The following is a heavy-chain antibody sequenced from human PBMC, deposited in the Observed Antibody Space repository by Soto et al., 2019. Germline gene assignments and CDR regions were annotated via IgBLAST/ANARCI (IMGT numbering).Heavy chain of an antibody. J-gene: IGHJ4*02. CDR1: GLTFSSHA. Sequence: EVQLLESGGGLVQPGRSLRLSCTASGLTFSSHAMTWVRQAPGKGLEWVSGLSESGDSIYYADSVKGRFTIYRDNSMNTLYLQMNTLRVEDTSVYYCAKVSSSWYAGFFDLWGQGTLVTVSS. CDR3: AKVSSSWYAGFFDL. D-gene: IGHD6-13*01. CDR2: LSESGDSI. V-gene: IGHV3-23*01.